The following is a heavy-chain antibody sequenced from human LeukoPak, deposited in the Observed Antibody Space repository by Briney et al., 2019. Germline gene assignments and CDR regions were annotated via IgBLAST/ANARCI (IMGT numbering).Heavy chain of an antibody. D-gene: IGHD3-9*01. J-gene: IGHJ4*02. CDR3: ARGRSLILTGYFPFDY. V-gene: IGHV4-34*01. CDR2: INHSGRT. Sequence: SETLSLTCAVYGGSFSGYYWSWIRQPPGKGLEWIGEINHSGRTNYDPSLKSRVTISVDTSKNQFSLKLSSVAAADTAVYYCARGRSLILTGYFPFDYWGQGTLVTVSS. CDR1: GGSFSGYY.